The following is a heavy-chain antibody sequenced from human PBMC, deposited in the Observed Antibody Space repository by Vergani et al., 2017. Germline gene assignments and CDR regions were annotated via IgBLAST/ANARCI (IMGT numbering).Heavy chain of an antibody. CDR3: AKDLPSGTYGGDWLAP. J-gene: IGHJ5*02. V-gene: IGHV3-30*18. D-gene: IGHD4-23*01. CDR1: GFSFSSYG. CDR2: ISYDGSNK. Sequence: QVQLVESGGGVVQPGKSLRLSCAASGFSFSSYGMHWVRQAPGKGLEWVAVISYDGSNKYYADSVKGRFTISRDTSKNTLYLQMNSLRAEDTAVYYCAKDLPSGTYGGDWLAPWGQGTLVIVSS.